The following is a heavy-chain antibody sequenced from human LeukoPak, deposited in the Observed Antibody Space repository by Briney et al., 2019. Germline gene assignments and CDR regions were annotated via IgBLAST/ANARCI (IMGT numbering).Heavy chain of an antibody. D-gene: IGHD3-22*01. CDR2: ISGSGGST. CDR1: GFTFSSYA. CDR3: AKGPTYYYDSSGYYCDY. V-gene: IGHV3-23*01. Sequence: GRSLRLSCAASGFTFSSYAMSWVRQAPGKGLEWVSVISGSGGSTYYADSVKGRFTISRDNSKNTLYLQMNSLRAEDTAVYYCAKGPTYYYDSSGYYCDYWGQGTLVTVSS. J-gene: IGHJ4*02.